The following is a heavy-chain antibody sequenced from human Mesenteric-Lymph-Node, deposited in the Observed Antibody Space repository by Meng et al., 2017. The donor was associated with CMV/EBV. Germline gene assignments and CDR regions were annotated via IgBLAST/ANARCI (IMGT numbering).Heavy chain of an antibody. CDR1: GGTLSSYA. CDR3: ARGLGIGVDWDDALDI. CDR2: INPNTGGI. Sequence: ASVKVSCKASGGTLSSYAISWVRQAPGQGLEWMGWINPNTGGINYAQRFRGRVTMTRDTSTRTLYMEVTRLRSDDTAMYYCARGLGIGVDWDDALDIWGQGTMVTVSS. D-gene: IGHD2-21*01. J-gene: IGHJ3*02. V-gene: IGHV1-2*02.